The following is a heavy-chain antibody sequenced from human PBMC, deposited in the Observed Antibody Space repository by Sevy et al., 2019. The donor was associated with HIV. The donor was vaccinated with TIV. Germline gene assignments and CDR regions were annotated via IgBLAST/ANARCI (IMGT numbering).Heavy chain of an antibody. Sequence: SETLSLTCAVYGGSLSGYYWSWIRQPPGKGLEWIGEIMPSGITNYNPSFKSRVSISIDTSKNQFSLKVNSVTAADTAIYYCARGQWEHPFWGQGTQVTVSS. J-gene: IGHJ4*02. D-gene: IGHD1-26*01. CDR3: ARGQWEHPF. V-gene: IGHV4-34*01. CDR2: IMPSGIT. CDR1: GGSLSGYY.